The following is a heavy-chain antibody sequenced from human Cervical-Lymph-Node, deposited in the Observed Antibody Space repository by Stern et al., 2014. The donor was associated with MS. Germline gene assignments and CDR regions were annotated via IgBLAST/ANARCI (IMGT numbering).Heavy chain of an antibody. CDR1: GYTFTSYG. V-gene: IGHV1-18*01. CDR3: LCYYDSSGYKAV. Sequence: VQLVESGAEVKKPGASVKVSCKASGYTFTSYGISWVRQAPGKGLEWMGWISSYNGNTNYAQKLQGRVTMTTDTSTSTAYMELRSLRSDDTAVYYCLCYYDSSGYKAVWGQGTLVTVSS. J-gene: IGHJ4*02. D-gene: IGHD3-22*01. CDR2: ISSYNGNT.